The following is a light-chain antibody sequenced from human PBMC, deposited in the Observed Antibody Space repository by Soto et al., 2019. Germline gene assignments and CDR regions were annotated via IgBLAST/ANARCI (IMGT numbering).Light chain of an antibody. V-gene: IGLV2-14*01. CDR2: EVS. Sequence: QSALAQPASVSGSPGQSITISCTGTSSDVGTYDYVSWYQHHPGKAPKLMISEVSNRPSGVSNRFSGSKSGNTASLTISGLQAEDEADYYCNSYTSSNTYVFGTGTKLTVL. CDR1: SSDVGTYDY. J-gene: IGLJ1*01. CDR3: NSYTSSNTYV.